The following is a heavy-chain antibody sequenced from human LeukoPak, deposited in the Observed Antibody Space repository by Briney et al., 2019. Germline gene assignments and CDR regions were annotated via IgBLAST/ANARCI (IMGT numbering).Heavy chain of an antibody. CDR2: IGQDGREK. V-gene: IGHV3-7*03. CDR1: GFTFSSYW. CDR3: ARAPTRFGELFSKPPDY. J-gene: IGHJ4*02. D-gene: IGHD3-10*01. Sequence: GGSLRLSCVASGFTFSSYWMSWLRHVPGKGLEWVADIGQDGREKHFVDSVEGRFTISRDNSKNTLYLQMNSLRAEDTAVYYCARAPTRFGELFSKPPDYWGQGTLVTVSS.